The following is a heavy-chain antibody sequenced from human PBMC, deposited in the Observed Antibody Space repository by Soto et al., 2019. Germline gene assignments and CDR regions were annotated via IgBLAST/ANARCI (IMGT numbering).Heavy chain of an antibody. CDR3: ARAKYSSGWPGFEY. CDR2: ISGSGGST. D-gene: IGHD6-19*01. Sequence: GWSLRLSCAASGFTFSSNAMSLVRQAPGKGLEWVSAISGSGGSTYYADSVKGRFTISRDNSKNTLYLQMNSLRAEDTAVYYCARAKYSSGWPGFEYWGEGTLVTVSS. CDR1: GFTFSSNA. V-gene: IGHV3-23*01. J-gene: IGHJ4*02.